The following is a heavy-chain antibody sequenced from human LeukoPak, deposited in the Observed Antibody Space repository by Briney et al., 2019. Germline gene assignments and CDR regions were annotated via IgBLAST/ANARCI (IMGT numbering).Heavy chain of an antibody. V-gene: IGHV4-39*02. D-gene: IGHD1-1*01. J-gene: IGHJ6*03. Sequence: SETLSLTCTVSSDSISSSNYYWAWIRQPPGKGLEWIANIYYTGSTYGNPSIKNRVTISVDTTNNLFSLGLRSVTAADTAVYFCARGRVSSSTWYSTYYYYFYMDVWGKGTTVTVSS. CDR1: SDSISSSNYY. CDR3: ARGRVSSSTWYSTYYYYFYMDV. CDR2: IYYTGST.